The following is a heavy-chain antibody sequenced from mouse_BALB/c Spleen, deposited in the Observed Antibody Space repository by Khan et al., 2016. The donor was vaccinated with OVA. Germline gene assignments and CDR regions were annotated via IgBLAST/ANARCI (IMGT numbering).Heavy chain of an antibody. D-gene: IGHD2-1*01. CDR3: ARDYYGNYYFDY. Sequence: EVQLQESGPGLVKPSQSLYLTCSVTGYSITSGYYWNWIRQFPGNKLEWMGYISYDGSTNYNQSLKNRISITRDTSTNKVFLKLNSVTTEDPATYYCARDYYGNYYFDYWGQGTTLTVAS. V-gene: IGHV3-6*02. CDR1: GYSITSGYY. J-gene: IGHJ2*01. CDR2: ISYDGST.